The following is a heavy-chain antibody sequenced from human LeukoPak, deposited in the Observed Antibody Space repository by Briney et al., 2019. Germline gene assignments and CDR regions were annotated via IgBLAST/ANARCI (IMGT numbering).Heavy chain of an antibody. D-gene: IGHD1-26*01. V-gene: IGHV1-18*01. CDR2: ISAYNGNT. Sequence: ASVKVSCKASGYTFTSYGISWVRQAPGQGLEWMGWISAYNGNTNYAQKLQGRVTMTTDTSTSTAYMELRSLRSDDTAVYYCARVGYSGSYNGWYYFDYWGQGTLVTVSS. CDR3: ARVGYSGSYNGWYYFDY. CDR1: GYTFTSYG. J-gene: IGHJ4*02.